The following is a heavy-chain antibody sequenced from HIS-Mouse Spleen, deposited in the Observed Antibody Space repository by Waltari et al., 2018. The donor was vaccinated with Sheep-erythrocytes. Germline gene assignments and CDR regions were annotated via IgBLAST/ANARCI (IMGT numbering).Heavy chain of an antibody. CDR3: AGQYYYDSSGYAAHDAFDI. D-gene: IGHD3-22*01. V-gene: IGHV5-51*01. CDR1: GYSFTSYW. Sequence: EVQLVQSGAEVKKPGESLKISCKGSGYSFTSYWIGWVRQMPGKGLEWMGIIYPGDSHTRYSPSFQGQVTISADKSISTAYLQWSSLKASDTAMYYCAGQYYYDSSGYAAHDAFDIWGQGTMVTVSS. CDR2: IYPGDSHT. J-gene: IGHJ3*02.